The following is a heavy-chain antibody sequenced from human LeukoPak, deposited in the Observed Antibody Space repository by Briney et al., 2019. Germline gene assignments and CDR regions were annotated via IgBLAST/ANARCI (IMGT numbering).Heavy chain of an antibody. Sequence: ASVKVSCKASGYTFTSYGISWVRQAPGQGPEWMGWISAYNGNTNYAQKLQGRVTMTTDTSTSTAYMGLRSLRSDDTAVYYCARGGGYYYDSSGYYPDYWGQGTLVTVSS. J-gene: IGHJ4*02. V-gene: IGHV1-18*01. CDR3: ARGGGYYYDSSGYYPDY. CDR2: ISAYNGNT. D-gene: IGHD3-22*01. CDR1: GYTFTSYG.